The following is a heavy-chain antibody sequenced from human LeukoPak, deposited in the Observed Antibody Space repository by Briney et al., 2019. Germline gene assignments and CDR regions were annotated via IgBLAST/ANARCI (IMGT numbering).Heavy chain of an antibody. J-gene: IGHJ4*02. D-gene: IGHD2-21*02. CDR1: GFTFYDYA. V-gene: IGHV3-9*01. CDR2: ISWNSGSI. Sequence: GGSLRLSCAASGFTFYDYAMHWVRHAPGKGLEWVSGISWNSGSIGYADSVKGRFTISRDNAKNSLYLQMNSLRAEDTALYYCAKDRMRLVTAIQDYWGQGTLVTVSS. CDR3: AKDRMRLVTAIQDY.